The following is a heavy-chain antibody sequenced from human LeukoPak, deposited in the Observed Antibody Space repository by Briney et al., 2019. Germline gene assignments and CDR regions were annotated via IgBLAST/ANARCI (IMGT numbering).Heavy chain of an antibody. CDR2: FDPEVDKI. CDR3: ATRSGYSGYDSEFGDY. V-gene: IGHV1-24*01. Sequence: GASVKVSCKVSGKRLSGLSMAWVRQAPGKGLEWMGGFDPEVDKIRLAQKFQGRVTMTEDTSTDTAYMELSSLRSEDTAVYYCATRSGYSGYDSEFGDYWGQGTLVTVSS. D-gene: IGHD5-12*01. J-gene: IGHJ4*02. CDR1: GKRLSGLS.